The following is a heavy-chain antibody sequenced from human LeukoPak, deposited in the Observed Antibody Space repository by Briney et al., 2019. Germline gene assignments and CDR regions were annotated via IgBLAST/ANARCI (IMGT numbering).Heavy chain of an antibody. D-gene: IGHD6-19*01. V-gene: IGHV3-21*01. Sequence: GGSLRLSCAASGFTFTSYSMNWVRQAPGKGLEWVSSISSSSSYIYYADSVKGRFTISRDNAKNSLYLQMNSLRAEDTAVYYCASAAVAGIVDYWGQGTLVTVSS. J-gene: IGHJ4*02. CDR3: ASAAVAGIVDY. CDR2: ISSSSSYI. CDR1: GFTFTSYS.